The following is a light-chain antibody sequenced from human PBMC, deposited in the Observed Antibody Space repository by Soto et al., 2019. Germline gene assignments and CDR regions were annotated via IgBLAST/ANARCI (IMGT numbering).Light chain of an antibody. CDR1: QSVLYSSNNENY. Sequence: DIVMTQSPGSLAVSLGERATINCKSSQSVLYSSNNENYLAWYQQKPGQPPKLLIYWASTRESGVPDRFSGSGSGTDFTLTISSLQAEDVAVYYCQQYYSTPPSFGPGTRVDIK. V-gene: IGKV4-1*01. CDR2: WAS. CDR3: QQYYSTPPS. J-gene: IGKJ3*01.